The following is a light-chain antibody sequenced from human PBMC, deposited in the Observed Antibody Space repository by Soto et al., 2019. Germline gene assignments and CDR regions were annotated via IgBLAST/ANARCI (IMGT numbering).Light chain of an antibody. CDR3: QEYKSAT. Sequence: DIQMTQSPSTLSASVGDRVTITCRASQSISDWLAWYQQKPGKAPNLLIYDASTLQSGVPSSFSGSGSGTEFTLTISSLQPDDFATYYCQEYKSATFGQGTKLEIE. J-gene: IGKJ2*01. CDR1: QSISDW. V-gene: IGKV1-5*01. CDR2: DAS.